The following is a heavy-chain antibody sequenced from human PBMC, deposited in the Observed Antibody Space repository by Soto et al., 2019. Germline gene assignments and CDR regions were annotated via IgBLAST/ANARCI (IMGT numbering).Heavy chain of an antibody. Sequence: QITLKESGPTLVKPTQTLTLTCTFSGFSLSTSGVGVGWIRQPPGKALEWLALIYWDDDKRYSPSLKSRLTITKDTSKTQVVLTMTNMDPVDTATYYCAHIPRGYSYGPIDYWGQGTLVTVSS. D-gene: IGHD5-18*01. CDR2: IYWDDDK. CDR1: GFSLSTSGVG. J-gene: IGHJ4*02. CDR3: AHIPRGYSYGPIDY. V-gene: IGHV2-5*02.